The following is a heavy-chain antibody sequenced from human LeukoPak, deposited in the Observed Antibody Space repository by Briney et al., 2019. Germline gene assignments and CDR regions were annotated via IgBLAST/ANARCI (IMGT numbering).Heavy chain of an antibody. D-gene: IGHD5-18*01. V-gene: IGHV3-30*17. CDR3: ARGIQLWEAIGFDY. J-gene: IGHJ4*02. CDR2: ISYDGGNK. CDR1: GFTFSSYA. Sequence: GGSLRLSCAASGFTFSSYAMHWVRQAPGKGLEWVAVISYDGGNKYYADSVKGRFTISRDNSKNTLYLQMNSLRAEDTAVYYCARGIQLWEAIGFDYWGQGTLVTVSS.